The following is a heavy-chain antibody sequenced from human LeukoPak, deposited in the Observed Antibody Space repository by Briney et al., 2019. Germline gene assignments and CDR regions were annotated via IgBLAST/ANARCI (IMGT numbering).Heavy chain of an antibody. V-gene: IGHV3-30-3*01. CDR2: ISYDGNNK. D-gene: IGHD6-6*01. CDR1: GFTFSSYA. Sequence: GGSLRLSCAASGFTFSSYAMHWVRQAPGKGLEWVAVISYDGNNKDYADSVKGQFTISRDNSKNTLNLQMNSLRAEDTAVYYCARASSSSSFDALDIWGQGTKVTVSS. CDR3: ARASSSSSFDALDI. J-gene: IGHJ3*02.